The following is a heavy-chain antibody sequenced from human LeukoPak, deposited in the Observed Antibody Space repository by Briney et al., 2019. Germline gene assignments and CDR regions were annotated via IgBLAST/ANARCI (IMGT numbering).Heavy chain of an antibody. CDR3: ARGGPQSTSPADY. CDR1: GFVFSSYW. CDR2: NNGERSST. D-gene: IGHD2-2*01. Sequence: GGPLTLSCAPSGFVFSSYWMHWLRQAPGKGPMWVSHNNGERSSTSYADYVKGRFTIYRDNAKNTLYLQMNTLRADDTAVYYCARGGPQSTSPADYWGQGTLVTVSS. V-gene: IGHV3-74*01. J-gene: IGHJ4*02.